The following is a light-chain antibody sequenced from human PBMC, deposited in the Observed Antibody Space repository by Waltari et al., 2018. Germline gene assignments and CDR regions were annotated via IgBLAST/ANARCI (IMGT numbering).Light chain of an antibody. J-gene: IGLJ2*01. CDR1: STDVGGYDY. Sequence: QSALTQPASVSGSPGQSITLSCTGTSTDVGGYDYFSWYQQHPDKAPKLVIFDVSNRPSGVSRRFSASKSGDTASLTISGLQAEDEAVYYCNSYSSTTTLVFGGGTKVTVL. V-gene: IGLV2-14*03. CDR3: NSYSSTTTLV. CDR2: DVS.